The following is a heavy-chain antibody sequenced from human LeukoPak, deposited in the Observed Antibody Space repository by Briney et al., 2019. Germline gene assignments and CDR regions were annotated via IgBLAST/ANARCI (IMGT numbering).Heavy chain of an antibody. V-gene: IGHV4-59*01. CDR1: GGSINSYY. CDR2: IFNTWNT. Sequence: PSETLSLTCSVSGGSINSYYWSWIRQPPGKRLEWIGYIFNTWNTNYNPSLASRVTMSVDTSRDQFFLRLSPVTAADTAIYYCASRPADTTWYGVFDYWSQGTLVTVSS. D-gene: IGHD3-10*01. J-gene: IGHJ4*02. CDR3: ASRPADTTWYGVFDY.